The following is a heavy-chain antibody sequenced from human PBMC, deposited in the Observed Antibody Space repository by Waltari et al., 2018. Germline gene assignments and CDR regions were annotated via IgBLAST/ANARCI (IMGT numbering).Heavy chain of an antibody. D-gene: IGHD2-15*01. J-gene: IGHJ3*02. Sequence: QVQLQQWGAGLLKPSETLSLTCAVYGGSFSGYYWSWIRQPPGKGLEWIGEINHSGSTNYNPSLKSRVTISVDTSKNQFSLKLSSVTAADTAVYYCARGGYCSGGSCYFKYAFDIWGQGTMVTVSS. CDR1: GGSFSGYY. CDR3: ARGGYCSGGSCYFKYAFDI. CDR2: INHSGST. V-gene: IGHV4-34*01.